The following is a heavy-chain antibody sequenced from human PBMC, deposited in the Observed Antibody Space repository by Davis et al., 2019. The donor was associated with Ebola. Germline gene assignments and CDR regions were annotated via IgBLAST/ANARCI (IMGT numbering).Heavy chain of an antibody. J-gene: IGHJ3*02. Sequence: GESLKISCVASGLTFTDSAIHWVRQAPGKVMEWVAVISPDGSDKNYADSGKGRFTISRDNSKNTLDLQMNSLGPEDTAVYYCVKTRSNWWNDALEIWGRGTMVIVSS. CDR3: VKTRSNWWNDALEI. D-gene: IGHD2-8*02. CDR1: GLTFTDSA. V-gene: IGHV3-30*18. CDR2: ISPDGSDK.